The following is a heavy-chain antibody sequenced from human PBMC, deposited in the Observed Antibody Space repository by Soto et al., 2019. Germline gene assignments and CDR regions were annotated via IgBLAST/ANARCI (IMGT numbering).Heavy chain of an antibody. Sequence: GASVKVSCKASGYTFTNYGFSWVRQAPGQGLEWMGWVSAYNGNTKYEQKFQDRISMTTDTSTSTAYMEVRSLTSDDTAFYYCARDPGADPMEFWGPGTLVTVSS. CDR2: VSAYNGNT. J-gene: IGHJ4*02. D-gene: IGHD3-10*01. V-gene: IGHV1-18*01. CDR1: GYTFTNYG. CDR3: ARDPGADPMEF.